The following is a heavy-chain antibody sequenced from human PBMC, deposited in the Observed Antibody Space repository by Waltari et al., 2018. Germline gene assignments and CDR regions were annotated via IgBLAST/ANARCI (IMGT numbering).Heavy chain of an antibody. CDR3: ARHLWQWLLREDYFDY. Sequence: QVQLQQWGAGLLKPSETLSLTCAVYGGSFSGYYWSWIRQPPGKGLEWIGEINHSGITNYNPSLNSRVTISVDTSKNQFSLKLSSVTAADTAVYYCARHLWQWLLREDYFDYWGQGTLVTVSS. CDR2: INHSGIT. J-gene: IGHJ4*02. V-gene: IGHV4-34*01. D-gene: IGHD6-19*01. CDR1: GGSFSGYY.